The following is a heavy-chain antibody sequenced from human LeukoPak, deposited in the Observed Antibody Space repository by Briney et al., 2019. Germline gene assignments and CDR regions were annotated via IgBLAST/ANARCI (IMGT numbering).Heavy chain of an antibody. J-gene: IGHJ4*02. CDR1: GFTFSSYS. Sequence: PGGSLRLSCAASGFTFSSYSMNWVRQAPGKGLEWVSFISSSSSYKYYADSVKGRFTISRDNAKNSLYLQMNSPRAEDTAVYYCAREWDGGFDYWGQGTLVTVSS. CDR2: ISSSSSYK. V-gene: IGHV3-21*01. CDR3: AREWDGGFDY. D-gene: IGHD1-26*01.